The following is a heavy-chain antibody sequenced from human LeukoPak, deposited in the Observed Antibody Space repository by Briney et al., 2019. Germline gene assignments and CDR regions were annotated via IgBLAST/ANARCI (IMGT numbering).Heavy chain of an antibody. Sequence: GFLRLFCGASGFLFSGNWKEWVRQSSGKGLEFVSRICNDGNGIIYADSVKGRFTTSRDNAKNTLYLQMSSLRVEDTAVYYCATGGGWEPSSGVVTHIDVWGKGTTVTVSS. CDR3: ATGGGWEPSSGVVTHIDV. J-gene: IGHJ6*03. CDR2: ICNDGNGI. D-gene: IGHD3-3*01. CDR1: GFLFSGNW. V-gene: IGHV3-74*01.